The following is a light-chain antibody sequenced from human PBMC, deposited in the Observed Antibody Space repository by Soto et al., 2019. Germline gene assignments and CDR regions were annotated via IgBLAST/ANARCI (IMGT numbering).Light chain of an antibody. CDR1: SSDVGGYEH. V-gene: IGLV2-8*01. CDR2: DVS. CDR3: SSYAGSDNMI. Sequence: QSALTQPPSASGSPGQSVPLSCTGSSSDVGGYEHVSWYQQHPGRVPKPLIYDVSKRLSGVPDRFSGSKSGNTASLTVSGLQAEDEADYYCSSYAGSDNMIFGGGTKLTVL. J-gene: IGLJ2*01.